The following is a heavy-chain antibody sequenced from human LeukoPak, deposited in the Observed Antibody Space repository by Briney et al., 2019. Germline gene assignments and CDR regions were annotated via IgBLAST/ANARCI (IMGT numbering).Heavy chain of an antibody. Sequence: GGSLRLSCAASGFTFSTYGMYWVRQAPGKGLDWVAVIWYDGSNKYYADSVKGRFTISRDNSKNTLYLQMNSLRAEHTAVYYCAKDSNPAGYYYMDVWGKGTTVTVSS. V-gene: IGHV3-33*06. CDR2: IWYDGSNK. CDR3: AKDSNPAGYYYMDV. J-gene: IGHJ6*03. D-gene: IGHD1-14*01. CDR1: GFTFSTYG.